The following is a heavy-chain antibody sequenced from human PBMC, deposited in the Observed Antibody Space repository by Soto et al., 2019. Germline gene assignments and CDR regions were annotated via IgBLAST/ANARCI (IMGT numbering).Heavy chain of an antibody. D-gene: IGHD6-19*01. CDR2: ISYDGSNK. J-gene: IGHJ4*02. V-gene: IGHV3-30*09. Sequence: QVQLVESGGGVVQPGRSLRLSCAASGFTFSSYTMHWVRQAPGKGLEWVAAISYDGSNKYYAESVKGRFAISRENSKNTLYLQMNSLRAEDTAVYYCARGAGIAVAGTSFDYWGQGPLVTVSS. CDR1: GFTFSSYT. CDR3: ARGAGIAVAGTSFDY.